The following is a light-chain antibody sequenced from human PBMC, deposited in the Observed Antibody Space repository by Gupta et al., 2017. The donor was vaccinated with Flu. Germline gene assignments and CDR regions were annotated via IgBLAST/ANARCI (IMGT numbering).Light chain of an antibody. V-gene: IGLV1-40*01. CDR2: GNN. CDR1: MRNIGAGYH. Sequence: QSVLTQPPSVSGAPGQRVPISCTGTMRNIGAGYHVQWYQQFPGTAPKLLISGNNNRASGVPDRFSGSKSGTSAFLAITGLQAEDEADYFCQSYDSRVNNWVFGGGTKLTVL. CDR3: QSYDSRVNNWV. J-gene: IGLJ3*02.